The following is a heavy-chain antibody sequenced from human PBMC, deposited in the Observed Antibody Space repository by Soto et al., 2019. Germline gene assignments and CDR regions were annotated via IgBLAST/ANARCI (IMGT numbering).Heavy chain of an antibody. Sequence: HPGGSLRLSCAASGFTFSSYAMSWVRQAPGKGMEWVSAISGSGVSTYYADSVKGRFTISRDNSKNMLFLQINSLRDDDSAVYYCAKRPASIITFDYWGQGTPVTVS. CDR2: ISGSGVST. D-gene: IGHD2-2*01. CDR1: GFTFSSYA. J-gene: IGHJ4*02. CDR3: AKRPASIITFDY. V-gene: IGHV3-23*01.